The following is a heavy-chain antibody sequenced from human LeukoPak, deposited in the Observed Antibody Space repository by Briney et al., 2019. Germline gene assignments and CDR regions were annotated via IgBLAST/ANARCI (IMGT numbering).Heavy chain of an antibody. J-gene: IGHJ6*04. Sequence: PGGSLRLSCAVSGFTFSSYWMTWVRQAPGKGLEWVANIKEDGSEKNYMDSVKGRFTISRDNAKNSLYLQMNSLRAEDTAVYYCAELGITMIGGVWGKGTTVTISS. CDR2: IKEDGSEK. CDR3: AELGITMIGGV. V-gene: IGHV3-7*01. CDR1: GFTFSSYW. D-gene: IGHD3-10*02.